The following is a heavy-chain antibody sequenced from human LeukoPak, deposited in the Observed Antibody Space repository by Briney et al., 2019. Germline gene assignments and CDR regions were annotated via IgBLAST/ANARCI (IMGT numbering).Heavy chain of an antibody. V-gene: IGHV4-61*02. CDR2: IYTSGST. Sequence: PSETLSLTCTVSGGSISSGSYYWSWIRQPAGKGLEWIGRIYTSGSTNYNPSLKSRVTISVDTSKNQFSLKLSSVTAADTAVYYCARMDGYNLYFDYWGQGTLVTVSS. CDR1: GGSISSGSYY. CDR3: ARMDGYNLYFDY. D-gene: IGHD5-24*01. J-gene: IGHJ4*02.